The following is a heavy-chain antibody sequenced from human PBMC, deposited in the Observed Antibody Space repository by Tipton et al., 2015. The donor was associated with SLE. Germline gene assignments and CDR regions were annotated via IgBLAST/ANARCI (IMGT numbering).Heavy chain of an antibody. J-gene: IGHJ3*02. CDR3: TRVYSSTRRSSDM. CDR1: GASMRGYY. D-gene: IGHD6-19*01. CDR2: IFENGNS. V-gene: IGHV4-59*01. Sequence: TLSLTCSVSGASMRGYYWSWIRQSPGKGLEWIGYIFENGNSNYNPSLESRVTISIDTSKSQFSLRLTSLTAADTAVYYCTRVYSSTRRSSDMWGRGTSVTVSS.